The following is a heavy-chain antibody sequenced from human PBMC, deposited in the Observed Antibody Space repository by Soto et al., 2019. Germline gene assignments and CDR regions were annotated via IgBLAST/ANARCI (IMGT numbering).Heavy chain of an antibody. J-gene: IGHJ4*02. CDR3: ARDKTERLWSGYSDFDY. V-gene: IGHV1-18*01. D-gene: IGHD3-3*01. CDR2: ISAYNGNT. Sequence: ASVKVSCKASGYTFTSYGISWVRQAPGQGLEWMGWISAYNGNTNYAQKLQGRVTMTTDTSTSTAYMELRSLRSDDTAVYYCARDKTERLWSGYSDFDYWGQGTLVTVSS. CDR1: GYTFTSYG.